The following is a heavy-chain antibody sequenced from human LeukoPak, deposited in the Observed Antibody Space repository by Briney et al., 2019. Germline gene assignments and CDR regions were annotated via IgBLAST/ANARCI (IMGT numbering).Heavy chain of an antibody. V-gene: IGHV4-59*01. Sequence: SETLSLTCTVSGGSISNYYWSWIRQPPGKGLEWIGYIYYSGSTNYNPSLKSRVTISVDTSKNQFSLKLSSVTAADTAVYYCARGPGKYSSSKVDDAFDIWGQGTMVTVSS. D-gene: IGHD6-6*01. CDR3: ARGPGKYSSSKVDDAFDI. CDR1: GGSISNYY. CDR2: IYYSGST. J-gene: IGHJ3*02.